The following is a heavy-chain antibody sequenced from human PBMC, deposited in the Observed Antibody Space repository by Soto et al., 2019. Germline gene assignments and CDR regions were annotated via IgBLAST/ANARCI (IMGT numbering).Heavy chain of an antibody. CDR2: INHSGST. J-gene: IGHJ4*02. V-gene: IGHV4-34*01. CDR3: ARAGRRGYGIYYIDY. Sequence: PSETLSLTXAVYGGSFSGYYWSWIRQPPGKGLEWIGEINHSGSTNYNPSLKSRVTISVDTSKNQFSLKLSSVTAADTAVYYCARAGRRGYGIYYIDYWGQGTLVTVSS. D-gene: IGHD5-18*01. CDR1: GGSFSGYY.